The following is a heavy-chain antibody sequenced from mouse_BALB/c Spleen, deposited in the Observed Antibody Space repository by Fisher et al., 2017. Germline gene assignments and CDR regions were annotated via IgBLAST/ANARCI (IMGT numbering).Heavy chain of an antibody. D-gene: IGHD2-2*01. V-gene: IGHV1S137*01. Sequence: KFKGKATMTVDKSSSTAYMELARLTSEDSAIYYCARELGYYYAMDYWGQGTSVTVSS. CDR3: ARELGYYYAMDY. J-gene: IGHJ4*01.